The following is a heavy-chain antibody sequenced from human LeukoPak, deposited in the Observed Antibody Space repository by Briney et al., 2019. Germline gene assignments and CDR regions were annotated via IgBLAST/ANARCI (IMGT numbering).Heavy chain of an antibody. CDR3: AKSLYSYGYISDF. D-gene: IGHD5-18*01. CDR1: GFTFSSDA. J-gene: IGHJ4*02. V-gene: IGHV3-23*01. Sequence: WGSLRLSCAASGFTFSSDAMNCVRLPPGDGLEWVSAITGSAGNTYYADSVKGRFNISRDNSRNTLYLQMNSLRAEDTAVYYCAKSLYSYGYISDFCGQGALVTVSS. CDR2: ITGSAGNT.